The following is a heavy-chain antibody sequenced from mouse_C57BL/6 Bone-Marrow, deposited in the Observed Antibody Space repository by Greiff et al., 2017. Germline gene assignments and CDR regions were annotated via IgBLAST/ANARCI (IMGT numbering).Heavy chain of an antibody. CDR2: IWSGGST. CDR3: DYDGGWYFDV. J-gene: IGHJ1*03. CDR1: GFSLTSYG. V-gene: IGHV2-2*01. D-gene: IGHD1-2*01. Sequence: VQVVESGPGLVQPSQSLSITCTVSGFSLTSYGVHWVRQSPGKGLEWLGVIWSGGSTDYNAAFISRLSISKDNSKSQVFFKMNSLQADDTAIYYYDYDGGWYFDVWGTGTTVTVSS.